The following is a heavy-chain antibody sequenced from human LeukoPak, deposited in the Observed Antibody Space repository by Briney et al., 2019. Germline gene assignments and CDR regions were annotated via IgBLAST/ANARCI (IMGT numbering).Heavy chain of an antibody. V-gene: IGHV3-53*01. D-gene: IGHD5-12*01. CDR1: GFTVSSNY. J-gene: IGHJ4*02. CDR2: LYSGGST. CDR3: ASPKDVGGYSGKFDY. Sequence: GGSLRLSCAASGFTVSSNYMSWVRQAPGKGLEWVSVLYSGGSTYYADSVKGRFTISRDNSKNTLYLQMNSLRAEDTAVYYCASPKDVGGYSGKFDYWGQGTLVTVSS.